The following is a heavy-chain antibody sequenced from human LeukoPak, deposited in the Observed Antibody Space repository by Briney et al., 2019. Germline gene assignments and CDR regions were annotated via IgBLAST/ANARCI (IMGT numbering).Heavy chain of an antibody. D-gene: IGHD6-19*01. CDR2: IYYSGST. Sequence: SETLSLTCSVSGGSLYSHYWSWIRQSPGKGLEWIGYIYYSGSTHYNPSFKSRVTISLDTPKNQFSLQLNSVTAADRAVYYCARHAAVAGTAFDYWGQGTLVTVSS. J-gene: IGHJ4*02. CDR1: GGSLYSHY. CDR3: ARHAAVAGTAFDY. V-gene: IGHV4-59*08.